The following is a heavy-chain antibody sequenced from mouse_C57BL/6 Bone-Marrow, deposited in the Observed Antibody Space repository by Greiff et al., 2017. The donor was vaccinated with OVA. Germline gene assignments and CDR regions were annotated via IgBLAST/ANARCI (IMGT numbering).Heavy chain of an antibody. CDR2: LLPGSGST. CDR3: AREVAQATSYAMDY. V-gene: IGHV1-9*01. CDR1: GYTFTGYW. D-gene: IGHD3-2*02. J-gene: IGHJ4*01. Sequence: VQLQQSGAELMKPGASVKLSCKAPGYTFTGYWIEWVKQRPGHGLEWIGELLPGSGSTNYNEKFKGKATFTADTSYNTAYMQLSSLTTEDYAIYYCAREVAQATSYAMDYWGQGTSVTVSS.